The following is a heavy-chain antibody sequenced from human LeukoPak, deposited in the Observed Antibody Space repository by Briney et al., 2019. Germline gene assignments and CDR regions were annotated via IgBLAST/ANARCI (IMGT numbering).Heavy chain of an antibody. CDR3: ARKKGGWRVGATTRFDY. D-gene: IGHD1-26*01. J-gene: IGHJ4*02. CDR1: GYTFTSYD. CDR2: MNPNSGNT. Sequence: RWSSVKVSCKASGYTFTSYDINWVRQATGQGLEWMGWMNPNSGNTGSAQKFQGRVTMTRNTSISTAYMELSSLRSEDTAVYYCARKKGGWRVGATTRFDYWGQGTLVTVSS. V-gene: IGHV1-8*01.